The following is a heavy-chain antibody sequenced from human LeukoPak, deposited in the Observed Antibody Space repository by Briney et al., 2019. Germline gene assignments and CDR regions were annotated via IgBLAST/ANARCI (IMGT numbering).Heavy chain of an antibody. J-gene: IGHJ4*02. Sequence: GGSLRLSCAVSGLTFSNFAMTWVRQAPGKGLEWVSSISGSGGSTYYAASVKGRFTISKDNAKNTVYLQMNNLRAEDTAVYYCVSFYETYWGRGTLVTVSS. CDR1: GLTFSNFA. D-gene: IGHD2/OR15-2a*01. V-gene: IGHV3-23*01. CDR2: ISGSGGST. CDR3: VSFYETY.